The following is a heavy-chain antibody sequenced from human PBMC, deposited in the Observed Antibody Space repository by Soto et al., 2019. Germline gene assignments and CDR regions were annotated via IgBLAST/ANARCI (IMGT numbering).Heavy chain of an antibody. CDR3: ARDGYNGY. CDR1: GGTFSSYA. J-gene: IGHJ4*02. V-gene: IGHV1-69*12. Sequence: QVQLVQSGAEVKKPGSSVKVSCKASGGTFSSYAISWVRQAPGQGLEWMGGIIPIVGTATYAQKFQRAVPIPADESTSTAYMELSRLRSEDTAVYYCARDGYNGYWGQGTLLTVSS. D-gene: IGHD5-12*01. CDR2: IIPIVGTA.